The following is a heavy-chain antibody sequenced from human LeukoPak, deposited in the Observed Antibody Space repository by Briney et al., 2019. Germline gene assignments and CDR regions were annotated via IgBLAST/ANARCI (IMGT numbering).Heavy chain of an antibody. CDR1: GYTLTELS. V-gene: IGHV1-24*01. CDR2: FDPEDGET. D-gene: IGHD2-2*01. Sequence: ASVKVSCKVSGYTLTELSMHWVRQAPGKGLEWMGGFDPEDGETIYAQKFQGRVTMTEDTSTDTAYMELSSLRSEDTAVYYCATVRRSPPRYCSSTSCYWNYYYYYGMAVWGQGTTVTVSS. CDR3: ATVRRSPPRYCSSTSCYWNYYYYYGMAV. J-gene: IGHJ6*02.